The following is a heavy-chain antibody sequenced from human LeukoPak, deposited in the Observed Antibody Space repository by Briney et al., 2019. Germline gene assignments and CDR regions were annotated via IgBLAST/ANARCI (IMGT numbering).Heavy chain of an antibody. J-gene: IGHJ4*02. Sequence: GGSLRLSCAASGFSFSDYTMHWVRQAPGKGLEWVAVISYDAGTKYYADSVKGRFTVSRDNSKNTLYLQMNSLRPENTAMYYCARDPLRGIPDYFDYWGQGTLVTVSS. CDR2: ISYDAGTK. V-gene: IGHV3-30-3*01. CDR1: GFSFSDYT. CDR3: ARDPLRGIPDYFDY. D-gene: IGHD2-21*01.